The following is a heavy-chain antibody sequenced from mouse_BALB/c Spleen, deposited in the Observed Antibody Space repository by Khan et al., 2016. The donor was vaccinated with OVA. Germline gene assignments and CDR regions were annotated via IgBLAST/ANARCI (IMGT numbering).Heavy chain of an antibody. J-gene: IGHJ2*01. CDR2: ISYSGVT. CDR3: AREKYYGYYFDY. V-gene: IGHV3-2*02. Sequence: QLEESGPGLVKPSQSLSLTCTVTGYSITSGYAWNWIRQFPGNKLEWMGYISYSGVTSYTPSLKSRISITRDTSKNQFFLQLHSVTTEDTATYYCAREKYYGYYFDYWGQGTTLTVSS. D-gene: IGHD1-1*01. CDR1: GYSITSGYA.